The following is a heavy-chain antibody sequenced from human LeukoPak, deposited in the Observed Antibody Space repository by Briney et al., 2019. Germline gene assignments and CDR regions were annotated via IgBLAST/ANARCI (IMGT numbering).Heavy chain of an antibody. V-gene: IGHV4-34*01. J-gene: IGHJ6*02. CDR3: ARARPRYCSSTSCYVHYYYGMDV. D-gene: IGHD2-2*01. Sequence: SETLSLTCAVYGGSFSGYYWSWIRQPPGKGLEWIGEINHSGSTNYNPSLKSRVTISVDTSKNQISLKLSSVTAADTAVYYCARARPRYCSSTSCYVHYYYGMDVWGQGTTVTVSS. CDR2: INHSGST. CDR1: GGSFSGYY.